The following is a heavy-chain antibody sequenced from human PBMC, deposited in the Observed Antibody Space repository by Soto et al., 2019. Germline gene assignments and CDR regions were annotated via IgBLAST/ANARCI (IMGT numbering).Heavy chain of an antibody. CDR2: SFYDGKT. Sequence: EVQLVESGGGLTQPGGSRRLSCAVSGFPVSNNHVTWVRQASGKGLQWVSASFYDGKTYYADSVKGRFPISRDDSRNMVFLTLNSLRAVDTGVYYCAGYGGYSVWGEGAQVTFAS. D-gene: IGHD4-17*01. J-gene: IGHJ4*02. V-gene: IGHV3-53*01. CDR1: GFPVSNNH. CDR3: AGYGGYSV.